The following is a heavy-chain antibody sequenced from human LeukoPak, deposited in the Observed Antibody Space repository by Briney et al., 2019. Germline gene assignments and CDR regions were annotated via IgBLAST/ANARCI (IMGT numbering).Heavy chain of an antibody. CDR1: GGSFSGYY. CDR3: ARGSLYDRGEKGFDY. V-gene: IGHV4-34*01. CDR2: INHSGST. D-gene: IGHD3-22*01. Sequence: TSETLSLTCAVYGGSFSGYYWSWIRQPPGKGLEWIGEINHSGSTNYNPSLKSRVTISVDTSKNQFSLKLSSVTAADTAVYYCARGSLYDRGEKGFDYWGQGTLVTVSS. J-gene: IGHJ4*02.